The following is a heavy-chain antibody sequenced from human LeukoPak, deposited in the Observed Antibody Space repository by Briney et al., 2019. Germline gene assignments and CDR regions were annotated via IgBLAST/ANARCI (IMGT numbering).Heavy chain of an antibody. Sequence: SETLSLTCSVSGGFISNYYWSWLRRPAGKGLEWIGRMSTSEKTNYNPSLKSRVTMSVDTSNNQFFLNLSSVTAADTAVYYCARDSRYYDYWSGYLDYWGQGTLVTVSS. D-gene: IGHD3-3*01. V-gene: IGHV4-4*07. J-gene: IGHJ4*02. CDR2: MSTSEKT. CDR3: ARDSRYYDYWSGYLDY. CDR1: GGFISNYY.